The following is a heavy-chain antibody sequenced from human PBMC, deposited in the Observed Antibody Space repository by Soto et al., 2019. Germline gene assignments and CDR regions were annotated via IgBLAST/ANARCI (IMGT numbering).Heavy chain of an antibody. CDR3: AATGGYYFGLDV. V-gene: IGHV1-18*04. CDR1: DHTFTYHG. J-gene: IGHJ6*02. D-gene: IGHD2-8*02. CDR2: ISGYNATT. Sequence: ASVKVSCKPSDHTFTYHGISWVRQTPGQGLEWLGWISGYNATTRDAPKFQDRVTITADTSTTTAFLEVRSLTSEDSAPYSCAATGGYYFGLDVWGQGTTVTVSS.